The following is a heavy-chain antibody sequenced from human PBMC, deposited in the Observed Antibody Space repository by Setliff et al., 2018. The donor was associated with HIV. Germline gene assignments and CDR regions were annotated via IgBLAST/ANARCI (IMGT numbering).Heavy chain of an antibody. D-gene: IGHD2-2*01. V-gene: IGHV4-59*01. CDR3: ARGGTSSNWFGP. CDR1: GGSISSYY. J-gene: IGHJ5*02. Sequence: SETLSLTCAVSGGSISSYYWSWIRQSPEKGLEWIGYIYHSGITSYNPSLKSRVTMSMDMSKNLFSLNLSSVTAADSAVYYCARGGTSSNWFGPWGQGTLVTVSS. CDR2: IYHSGIT.